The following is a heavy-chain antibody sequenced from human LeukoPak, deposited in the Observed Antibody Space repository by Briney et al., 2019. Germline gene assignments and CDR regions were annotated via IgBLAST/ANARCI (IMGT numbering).Heavy chain of an antibody. D-gene: IGHD2-15*01. V-gene: IGHV1-2*02. Sequence: ASVKVSCKASGYTFTGYYMHWVRQAPGQGLEWMGWINPSSGGTNYAQKLQGRVTMTRDTSISTAYMELSRLRSDDTAVYYCARMRARAAPFDYWGQGTLVTVSS. CDR2: INPSSGGT. CDR3: ARMRARAAPFDY. J-gene: IGHJ4*02. CDR1: GYTFTGYY.